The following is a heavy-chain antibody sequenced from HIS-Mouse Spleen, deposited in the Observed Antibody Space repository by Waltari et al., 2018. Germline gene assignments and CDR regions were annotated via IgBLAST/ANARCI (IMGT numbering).Heavy chain of an antibody. J-gene: IGHJ2*01. CDR3: ARDREVDWYFDL. CDR1: GYTFTGYY. D-gene: IGHD1-26*01. CDR2: INPSGGGT. Sequence: QVQLVQSGAEVKKPGASVKVSCKASGYTFTGYYMHWVRQAPGQGLEWMGWINPSGGGTNNAQKFKGRVTMTRDTSISTAYMELSRLRSDDTAVYYCARDREVDWYFDLWGRGTLVTVSS. V-gene: IGHV1-2*02.